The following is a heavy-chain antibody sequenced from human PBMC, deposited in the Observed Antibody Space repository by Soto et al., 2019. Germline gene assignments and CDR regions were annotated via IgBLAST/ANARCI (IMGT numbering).Heavy chain of an antibody. CDR1: GFTFSNFW. CDR2: INPDGNEK. V-gene: IGHV3-7*01. Sequence: RGSLRLSCAASGFTFSNFWMDWVRQAPGKGLEWVANINPDGNEKRYVDSVKGRFTISRDNAKNSLYLQMSSLTAEDSALYYCSRSPDSWGQGTRVTVSS. CDR3: SRSPDS. J-gene: IGHJ4*02.